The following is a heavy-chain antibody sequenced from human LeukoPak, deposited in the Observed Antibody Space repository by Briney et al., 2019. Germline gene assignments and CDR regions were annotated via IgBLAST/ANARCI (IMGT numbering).Heavy chain of an antibody. V-gene: IGHV1-46*01. CDR3: ARGPSITMVRGGQCYYYMDV. J-gene: IGHJ6*03. CDR1: GYTFTSYY. D-gene: IGHD3-10*01. CDR2: INPSGGST. Sequence: ASVKVSCKASGYTFTSYYIHWVRQAPGQGLEWMGLINPSGGSTNYAQKFQGRVTMTRDTSTSTVYMELSSLRSEDTAVYYCARGPSITMVRGGQCYYYMDVWGKGTTVTISS.